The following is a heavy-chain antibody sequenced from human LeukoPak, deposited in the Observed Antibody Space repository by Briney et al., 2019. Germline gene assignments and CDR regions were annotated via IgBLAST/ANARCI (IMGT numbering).Heavy chain of an antibody. CDR3: ARATKSYYYDSSGTIDY. Sequence: SETMSLTCTVSGHFINTDYYWAWVRQPPGKGLEWIGSIYYSGSTYYNPSLKSRVTVSVDTSKNQFSLKLSSVTAADTAVYYCARATKSYYYDSSGTIDYWGQGTLVTVSS. CDR2: IYYSGST. J-gene: IGHJ4*02. CDR1: GHFINTDYY. D-gene: IGHD3-22*01. V-gene: IGHV4-38-2*02.